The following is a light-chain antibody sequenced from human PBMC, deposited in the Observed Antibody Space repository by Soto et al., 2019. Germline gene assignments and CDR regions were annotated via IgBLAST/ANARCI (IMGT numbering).Light chain of an antibody. Sequence: EIVLTQSPGTLSLSPGESATLSCRASQSLSSSYLAWYQQKPGQSPRLLFYGASSRATGIPDRFSGSVSGTNLTRNISRQEPEDLAVYNCQQYRTAPELTLEEGTKGEFK. CDR1: QSLSSSY. CDR2: GAS. J-gene: IGKJ4*01. CDR3: QQYRTAPELT. V-gene: IGKV3-20*01.